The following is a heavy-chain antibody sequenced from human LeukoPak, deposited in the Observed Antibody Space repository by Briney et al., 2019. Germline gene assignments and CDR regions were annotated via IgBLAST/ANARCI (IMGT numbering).Heavy chain of an antibody. V-gene: IGHV4-39*07. J-gene: IGHJ4*02. Sequence: TSETLSLTCTVSGGSISSDNYYWGWIRQPPGKGLEWIGGIHYTGTTFYNPSLKSRVTLSVDTSKNQFSLMVSSVSAADTAVYYCARVSGYDWESFYDYWGQGTLVTVSS. CDR1: GGSISSDNYY. CDR3: ARVSGYDWESFYDY. D-gene: IGHD5-12*01. CDR2: IHYTGTT.